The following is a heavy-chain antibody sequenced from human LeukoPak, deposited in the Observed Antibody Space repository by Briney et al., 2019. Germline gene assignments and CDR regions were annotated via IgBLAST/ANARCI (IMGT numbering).Heavy chain of an antibody. V-gene: IGHV1-46*01. D-gene: IGHD3-10*01. Sequence: ASVKVSCKASGYTFTSYYMHWVRQAPGQGLEWMGIINPSGGSTSYAQKFQGRVTMTRDMSTSTVYMELSSLRSEDTAVYYCARDGTLWFGELLENYYYYYMDVWGKGTTVTVSS. CDR3: ARDGTLWFGELLENYYYYYMDV. J-gene: IGHJ6*03. CDR1: GYTFTSYY. CDR2: INPSGGST.